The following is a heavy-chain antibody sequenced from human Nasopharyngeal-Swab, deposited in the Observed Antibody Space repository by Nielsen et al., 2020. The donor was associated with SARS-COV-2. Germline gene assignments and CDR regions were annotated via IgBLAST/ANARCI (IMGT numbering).Heavy chain of an antibody. CDR3: ARDNESGDYYAYDI. CDR1: GYTFITFG. Sequence: ASVQVSCKASGYTFITFGITWVRQAPGQGLEWMGWISAYNGNTNYAQKFQDRVTITTDTSTTTAYMELRGLKTDDTAVYYCARDNESGDYYAYDIWGQGTTVTVSS. V-gene: IGHV1-18*01. CDR2: ISAYNGNT. D-gene: IGHD4-17*01. J-gene: IGHJ3*02.